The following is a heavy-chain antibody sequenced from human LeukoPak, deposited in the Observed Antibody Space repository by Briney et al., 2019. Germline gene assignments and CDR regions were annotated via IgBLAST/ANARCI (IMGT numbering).Heavy chain of an antibody. CDR2: ISAYNGNT. CDR3: ARDSSAFCSTTSCQDAFDI. CDR1: GYTFTYYG. D-gene: IGHD2-2*01. J-gene: IGHJ3*02. V-gene: IGHV1-18*01. Sequence: ASVKVSCKASGYTFTYYGISWVRQAPGQGLEWMGWISAYNGNTNYAQKFQGRVTMTTDTPTSTAYMELRSLRSDDTAVYYCARDSSAFCSTTSCQDAFDIWGQGTMVTVSS.